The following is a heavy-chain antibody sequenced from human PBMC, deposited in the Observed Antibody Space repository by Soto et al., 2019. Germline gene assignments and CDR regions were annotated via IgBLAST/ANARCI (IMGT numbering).Heavy chain of an antibody. CDR3: AKEGGRGSYYESAYFDY. CDR1: GFTFSSYG. V-gene: IGHV3-30*18. Sequence: QVQLVESGGGVVQPGRSLRLSCAASGFTFSSYGMHWVRQAPGKGLEWVAVISYDGSNKYYADSVKGRFTISRDNSKNTLYLQMNSLRAEDTAVYYCAKEGGRGSYYESAYFDYWGQGTLVTVSS. D-gene: IGHD1-26*01. J-gene: IGHJ4*02. CDR2: ISYDGSNK.